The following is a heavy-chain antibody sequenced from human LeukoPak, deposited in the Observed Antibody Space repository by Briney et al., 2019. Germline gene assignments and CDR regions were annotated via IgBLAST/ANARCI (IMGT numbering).Heavy chain of an antibody. D-gene: IGHD6-19*01. CDR3: ARGGGSSGWYNYYYGMDV. CDR1: GFTFSDYY. J-gene: IGHJ6*02. V-gene: IGHV3-11*06. Sequence: GGSLRLSCAASGFTFSDYYMSWIRQPPVKGLEWVSYISSSSYTNYADSVKGRFTISRDNAKNSLYLQMNRLRAEDTAVYYCARGGGSSGWYNYYYGMDVWGQGTTVTVSS. CDR2: ISSSSYT.